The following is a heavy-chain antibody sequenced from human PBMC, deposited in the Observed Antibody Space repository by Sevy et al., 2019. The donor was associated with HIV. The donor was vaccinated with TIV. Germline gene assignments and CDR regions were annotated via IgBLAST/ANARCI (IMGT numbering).Heavy chain of an antibody. Sequence: GGSLRLSCAASGFTFSNYAMNWVRQAPGKGLEWVSTIFDSFYGSGDITYYADSVKGRFTISRDNSKNTVFLQRNSLRAEDTAIYYCAGGRYDSSGSFDAFDIWGQGTMVTVSS. CDR3: AGGRYDSSGSFDAFDI. CDR2: IFDSFYGSGDIT. V-gene: IGHV3-23*01. D-gene: IGHD3-22*01. CDR1: GFTFSNYA. J-gene: IGHJ3*02.